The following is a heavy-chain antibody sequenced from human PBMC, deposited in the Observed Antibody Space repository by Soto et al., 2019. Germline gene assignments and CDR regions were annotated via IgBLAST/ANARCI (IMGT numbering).Heavy chain of an antibody. V-gene: IGHV1-8*01. CDR3: ARTYYDFWSVSDR. D-gene: IGHD3-3*01. Sequence: QVQLVQSGAEVKKPGASVKVSCKASGYTFTSYDINWVRQATGQGLEWMGWMNPNSGNTGYAQKFQGRVTMTRNTSIRTAYIELNSLRCEKTAVYDCARTYYDFWSVSDRWGQGTLVTVS. J-gene: IGHJ5*02. CDR2: MNPNSGNT. CDR1: GYTFTSYD.